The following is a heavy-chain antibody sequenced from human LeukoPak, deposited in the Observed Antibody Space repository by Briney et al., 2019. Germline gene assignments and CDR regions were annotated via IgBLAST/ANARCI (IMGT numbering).Heavy chain of an antibody. D-gene: IGHD6-19*01. V-gene: IGHV4-59*11. CDR1: GGSISSHY. J-gene: IGHJ4*02. Sequence: PSETLSLTCTVSGGSISSHYWSWLRQPPGKGLEWIGYIYYSGSTNYNPSLKSRVTISVDTSKNQFSLKLSSVTAADTAVYYCARGYSSGWYDYWGQGTLVTVSS. CDR3: ARGYSSGWYDY. CDR2: IYYSGST.